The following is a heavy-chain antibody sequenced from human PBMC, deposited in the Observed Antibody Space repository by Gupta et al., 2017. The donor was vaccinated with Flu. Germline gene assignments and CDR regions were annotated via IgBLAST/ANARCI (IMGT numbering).Heavy chain of an antibody. CDR1: GITFNNFA. V-gene: IGHV3-33*01. CDR3: ARAPHFYYHYLDV. CDR2: IWSDGKNK. D-gene: IGHD2/OR15-2a*01. Sequence: QVKLVESGGGLVQTGGSLRRSCAASGITFNNFAMHWVRQAPGKGLEWVAVIWSDGKNKNSADSVKGRFTGSRDNAKNTLFLQMNSLRAEDTAVYYCARAPHFYYHYLDVWGAGTAVTVSS. J-gene: IGHJ6*03.